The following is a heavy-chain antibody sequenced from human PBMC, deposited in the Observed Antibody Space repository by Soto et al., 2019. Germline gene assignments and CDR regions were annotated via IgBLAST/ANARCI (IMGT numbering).Heavy chain of an antibody. Sequence: EVQRVESGGGLVQPGGSLRLSCAASGFTFSTYSLNWVRQAPGKGLEWVSYISSSSVTINYADSVKGRFTISRDNAKNSLYLQMNSLSDADTAVYYCARDRLGCSGGGCYSGYYGMDVWGQGTTVTVSS. CDR1: GFTFSTYS. CDR3: ARDRLGCSGGGCYSGYYGMDV. J-gene: IGHJ6*02. V-gene: IGHV3-48*02. D-gene: IGHD2-15*01. CDR2: ISSSSVTI.